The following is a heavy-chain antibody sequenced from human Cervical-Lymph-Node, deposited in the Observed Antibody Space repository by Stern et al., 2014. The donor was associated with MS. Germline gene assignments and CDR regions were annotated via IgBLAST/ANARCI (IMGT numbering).Heavy chain of an antibody. CDR1: VFTVSRDY. J-gene: IGHJ4*02. CDR3: ARDTSSPERSDW. D-gene: IGHD1-1*01. Sequence: EVQLEESGGGVIQPGGSLRLSCTASVFTVSRDYMTWVRQAPGKGLEWVSLITNVGSTFYTDSVKGRFTISRDDSKNTVYLHMTSLRAEDTAMYYCARDTSSPERSDWWGQGTLVTVSS. V-gene: IGHV3-53*01. CDR2: ITNVGST.